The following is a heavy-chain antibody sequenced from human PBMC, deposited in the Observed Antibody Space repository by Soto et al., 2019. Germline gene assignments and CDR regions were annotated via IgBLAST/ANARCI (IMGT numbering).Heavy chain of an antibody. CDR3: ASGLWTFQH. CDR2: IKQDGSEK. V-gene: IGHV3-7*01. D-gene: IGHD3-10*01. Sequence: PGGSLRRSCALSGFTFSNYWMSWVRQAPGKGLEWVANIKQDGSEKYYVDSVRGRFTISRDNAKNSLYLQMNSLGAEDTAVYFCASGLWTFQHWGQGTLFPVSS. CDR1: GFTFSNYW. J-gene: IGHJ1*01.